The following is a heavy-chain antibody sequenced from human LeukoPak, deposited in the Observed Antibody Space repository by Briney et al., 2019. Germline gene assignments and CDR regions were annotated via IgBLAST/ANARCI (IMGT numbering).Heavy chain of an antibody. CDR1: GGSITTYY. CDR3: ARSRDGYNHGAFDI. V-gene: IGHV4-59*01. J-gene: IGHJ3*02. CDR2: MFHSGST. D-gene: IGHD5-24*01. Sequence: SETLSLTCTVSGGSITTYYWSWIRQPPGKGLEWIGYMFHSGSTNYNPSLKSRVTISMYTSKNQFSLKLSSVTAADTAVYYCARSRDGYNHGAFDIWGQGTMVTVSS.